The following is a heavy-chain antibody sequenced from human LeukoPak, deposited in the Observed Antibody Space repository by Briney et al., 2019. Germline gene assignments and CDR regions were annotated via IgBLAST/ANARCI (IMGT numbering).Heavy chain of an antibody. V-gene: IGHV1-24*01. D-gene: IGHD1-26*01. J-gene: IGHJ5*02. Sequence: ASVKVSCKVSGYTLTELSMHWVRQAPGKGLEWMGGFDPEDGETIYAQKFQGRVTMTEDTSTDTAYMELSSLRSEDTAVYYCATGGRGSYGDWFDPWGQGTLVTVSS. CDR1: GYTLTELS. CDR3: ATGGRGSYGDWFDP. CDR2: FDPEDGET.